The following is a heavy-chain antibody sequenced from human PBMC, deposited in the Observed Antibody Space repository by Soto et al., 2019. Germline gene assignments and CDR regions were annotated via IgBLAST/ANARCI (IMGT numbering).Heavy chain of an antibody. CDR3: AKDDPTGPTGY. J-gene: IGHJ4*02. CDR1: GFTFSSYA. V-gene: IGHV3-23*01. CDR2: ISGSGGST. Sequence: GGSLRLSCAASGFTFSSYAMSWVRQAPGKGLDWVSAISGSGGSTYYADSVKGRFTISXXXXKXXXYXQXNXLRAXDTAVYYCAKDDPTGPTGYWGQGTLVTVSS. D-gene: IGHD1-7*01.